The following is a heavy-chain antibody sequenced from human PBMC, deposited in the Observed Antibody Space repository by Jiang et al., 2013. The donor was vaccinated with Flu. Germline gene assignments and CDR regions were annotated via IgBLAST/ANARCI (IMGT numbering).Heavy chain of an antibody. CDR2: IYYSGST. CDR1: GGSISSSSYY. D-gene: IGHD2-2*01. V-gene: IGHV4-39*01. CDR3: AKTSHCSSTSCYRYYFDY. Sequence: GSGLVKPSETLSPTCTVSGGSISSSSYYWGWIRQPPGKGLEWIGSIYYSGSTYYNPSLKSRVSISVDTSKNQFSLKLSSVTAADTAVYYCAKTSHCSSTSCYRYYFDYWGQGTLVTVSS. J-gene: IGHJ4*02.